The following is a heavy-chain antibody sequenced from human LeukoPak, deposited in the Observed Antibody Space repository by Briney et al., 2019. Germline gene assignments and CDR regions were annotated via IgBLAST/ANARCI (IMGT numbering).Heavy chain of an antibody. V-gene: IGHV4-34*01. CDR3: ARDRGGYVFDY. CDR2: INHSGST. CDR1: GGSFSGYY. Sequence: SETLSLTCAVYGGSFSGYYWSWIRQPPGKGLEWIGEINHSGSTNYNPSLKSRVTISVDTSKNQFSLKLSSVTAAGTAVYYCARDRGGYVFDYWGQGTLVTVSS. J-gene: IGHJ4*02. D-gene: IGHD5-12*01.